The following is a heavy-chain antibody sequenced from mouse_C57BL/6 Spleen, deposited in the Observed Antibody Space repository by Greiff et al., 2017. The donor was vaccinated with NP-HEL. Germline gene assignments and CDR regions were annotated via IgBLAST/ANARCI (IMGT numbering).Heavy chain of an antibody. J-gene: IGHJ2*01. D-gene: IGHD2-5*01. CDR2: IDPSDSYT. CDR3: ARNHYSNDFDY. Sequence: QVQLQQSGAELVMPGASVKLSCKASGYTFTSYWMHWVKQRPGQGLEWIGEIDPSDSYTNYNQKFKGKSTLTVDKSSSTAYMQLSSLTSEDTAVYYCARNHYSNDFDYWGQGTTLTVSS. CDR1: GYTFTSYW. V-gene: IGHV1-69*01.